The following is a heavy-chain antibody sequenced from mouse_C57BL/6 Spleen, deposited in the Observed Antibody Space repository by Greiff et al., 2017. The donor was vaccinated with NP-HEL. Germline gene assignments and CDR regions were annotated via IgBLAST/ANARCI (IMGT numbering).Heavy chain of an antibody. CDR2: IDPSDSET. V-gene: IGHV1-52*01. Sequence: QVQLKQPGAELVRPGSSVKLSCKASGYTFTSYWMHWVKQRPIQGLEWIGNIDPSDSETHYNQKFKDKATLTVDKSSSTAYMQLSSLTSEDSAVYYCARGVSTMVTTGYFDYWGQGTTLTVSS. CDR1: GYTFTSYW. D-gene: IGHD2-2*01. J-gene: IGHJ2*01. CDR3: ARGVSTMVTTGYFDY.